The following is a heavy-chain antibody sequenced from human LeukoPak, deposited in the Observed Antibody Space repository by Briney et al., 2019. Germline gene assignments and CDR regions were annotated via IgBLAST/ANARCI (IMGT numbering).Heavy chain of an antibody. CDR2: MRSNDNTI. V-gene: IGHV3-48*01. CDR1: GFSFNTYS. CDR3: VRDVHFSFDS. Sequence: GGSLRLSCAASGFSFNTYSVNWVRQAPGKGLEWVSYMRSNDNTIYYADSVRGRVTISSDNAQNSLYLQMNSLRAEDTAVYYCVRDVHFSFDSWGQGTLVTVSS. J-gene: IGHJ4*02.